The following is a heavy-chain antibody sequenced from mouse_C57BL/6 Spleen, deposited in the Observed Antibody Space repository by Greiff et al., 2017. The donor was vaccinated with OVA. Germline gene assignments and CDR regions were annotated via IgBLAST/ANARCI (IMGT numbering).Heavy chain of an antibody. CDR1: GYTFTSYW. J-gene: IGHJ3*01. V-gene: IGHV1-69*01. D-gene: IGHD3-2*02. CDR3: ARSAQAQGFAY. CDR2: IDPSDSYT. Sequence: QVQLQQPGAELVMPGASVKLSCKASGYTFTSYWMHWVKQRPGQGLEWIGEIDPSDSYTNYNQKFKGKSTLTVDKSSSTAYMQLSSLTSEDSAVYYCARSAQAQGFAYWGQGTLVTVSA.